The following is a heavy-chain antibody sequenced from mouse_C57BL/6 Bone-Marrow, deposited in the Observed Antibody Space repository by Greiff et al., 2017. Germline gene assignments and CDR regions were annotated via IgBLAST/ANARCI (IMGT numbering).Heavy chain of an antibody. J-gene: IGHJ2*01. V-gene: IGHV1-66*01. CDR1: GYSFTSYY. Sequence: QVQLQQSGPELVKPGASVKISCKASGYSFTSYYIHWVKPRPGQGLEWIGWIYPGRGNTKYNEKFKGKATLTADTSSSTAYMQLSSLTSEDSAVYYCARRRDGYCFDYWGQGTTLTVSS. CDR3: ARRRDGYCFDY. D-gene: IGHD2-3*01. CDR2: IYPGRGNT.